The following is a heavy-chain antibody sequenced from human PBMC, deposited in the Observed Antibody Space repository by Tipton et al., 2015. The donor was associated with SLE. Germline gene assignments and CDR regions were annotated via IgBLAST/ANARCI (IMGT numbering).Heavy chain of an antibody. J-gene: IGHJ4*02. CDR1: GASVSDYQW. Sequence: TLSLTCVVSGASVSDYQWWSWVRQSPGQGLEWIGHIYHSGISNYNPSLKSRVTMSVDKAKNQFSLKLSSVTAADTAIYYCARDEYRYDTTGYHLLGHFDFWGQGTLVTVSS. V-gene: IGHV4-4*02. CDR2: IYHSGIS. CDR3: ARDEYRYDTTGYHLLGHFDF. D-gene: IGHD3-22*01.